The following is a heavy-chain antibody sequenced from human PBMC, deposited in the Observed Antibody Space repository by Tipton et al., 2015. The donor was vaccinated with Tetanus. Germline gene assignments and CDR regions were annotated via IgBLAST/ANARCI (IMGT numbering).Heavy chain of an antibody. CDR3: ASGSALDY. D-gene: IGHD6-25*01. J-gene: IGHJ4*02. CDR2: IYGSGAT. Sequence: LRLSCSVSGASTRDFYWSWIRQPAGKRLEWIGRIYGSGATIYNPSLRTRVTMSMATSRNQFSLQLTSVTAADTALYYCASGSALDYWGQGALVTVSS. CDR1: GASTRDFY. V-gene: IGHV4-4*07.